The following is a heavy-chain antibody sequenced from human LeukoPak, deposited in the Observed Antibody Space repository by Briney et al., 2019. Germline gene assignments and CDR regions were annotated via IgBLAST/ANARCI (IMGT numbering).Heavy chain of an antibody. J-gene: IGHJ3*02. CDR3: AKDDSSGYFRDAFDI. V-gene: IGHV3-23*01. Sequence: GGSLRLSCAASGFTFSSYARNWVRQAPGKGLEWVSGISDSGTSTYYADSVKGRFTISRDNSKNTLSLQMNSLRAEDTALYYCAKDDSSGYFRDAFDIWGQGTMVTVSS. CDR2: ISDSGTST. CDR1: GFTFSSYA. D-gene: IGHD3-22*01.